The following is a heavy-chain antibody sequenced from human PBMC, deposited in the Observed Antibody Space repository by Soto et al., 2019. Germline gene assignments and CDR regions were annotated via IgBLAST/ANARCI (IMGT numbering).Heavy chain of an antibody. Sequence: SETLSLTCTVSGGSINSGGYYWTWIRQHPGKGLEWIGYIYYIGSTYYNPSLKSRVTISVDTSKNQFSLKLSSVTAADTAAYYCARDSFRDTGMAYYYYGMDVWGRGTTVTVSS. V-gene: IGHV4-31*03. CDR3: ARDSFRDTGMAYYYYGMDV. D-gene: IGHD5-18*01. J-gene: IGHJ6*02. CDR1: GGSINSGGYY. CDR2: IYYIGST.